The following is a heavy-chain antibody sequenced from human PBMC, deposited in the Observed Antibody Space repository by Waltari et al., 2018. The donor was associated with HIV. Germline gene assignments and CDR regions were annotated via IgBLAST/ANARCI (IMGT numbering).Heavy chain of an antibody. D-gene: IGHD3-10*01. V-gene: IGHV1-2*02. J-gene: IGHJ4*02. CDR3: ASVTDSGTALAN. CDR1: GYTFNAYF. Sequence: QVHLVQSGAEVNKPGSSVRVSCTTSGYTFNAYFFYWVRQAPGRALEWVGMINPNSRETKSAQRLEGRVTLTRDLSTSTGYMELSRLTPDDTAVYYCASVTDSGTALANWGQGTLISVSS. CDR2: INPNSRET.